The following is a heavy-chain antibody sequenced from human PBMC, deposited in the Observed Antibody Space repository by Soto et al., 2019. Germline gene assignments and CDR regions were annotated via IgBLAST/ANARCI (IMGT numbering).Heavy chain of an antibody. D-gene: IGHD6-6*01. CDR1: GFSFSDYY. CDR2: ISTSGSST. CDR3: AKSARRVFRGGRCDP. V-gene: IGHV3-11*01. Sequence: GGSLRLSCAASGFSFSDYYMSWIRQAPGKGLEWVSLISTSGSSTDYADSVKGRFTISRANAKNSLSLQMNSLRAEDTALYYCAKSARRVFRGGRCDPWGQGTLVTVSS. J-gene: IGHJ5*02.